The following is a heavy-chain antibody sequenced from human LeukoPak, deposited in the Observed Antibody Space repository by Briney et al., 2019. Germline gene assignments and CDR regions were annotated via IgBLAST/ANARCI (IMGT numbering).Heavy chain of an antibody. CDR2: FHTDGDT. D-gene: IGHD5-12*01. Sequence: GGSLRLSCAASGFTFSNYDMHWVRQAPGKGLEWVSAFHTDGDTYYLDSVQGRFTISREDAKNSSYLQMNTLRAGDTAVYYCARGSGPGVTTIDAWGQGTLVIVSS. CDR1: GFTFSNYD. CDR3: ARGSGPGVTTIDA. V-gene: IGHV3-13*01. J-gene: IGHJ5*02.